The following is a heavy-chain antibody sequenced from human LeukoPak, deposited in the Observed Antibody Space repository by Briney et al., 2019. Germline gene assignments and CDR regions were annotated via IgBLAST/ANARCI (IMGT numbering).Heavy chain of an antibody. CDR1: GYSFTNYW. D-gene: IGHD6-19*01. J-gene: IGHJ4*02. CDR3: ARRDGSGPPGY. CDR2: IYPGDSDT. Sequence: GESLKISCQGSGYSFTNYWIGWVRQLPGKGLEWMGLIYPGDSDTRYSPSFQGQVNISVDKSISTAYLQWSSLKASDTAMYYCARRDGSGPPGYWGQGTLVTVSS. V-gene: IGHV5-51*01.